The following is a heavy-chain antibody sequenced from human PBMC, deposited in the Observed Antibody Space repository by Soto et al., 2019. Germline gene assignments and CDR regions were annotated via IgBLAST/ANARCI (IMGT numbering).Heavy chain of an antibody. CDR1: GYTFNTYY. Sequence: QVQLVQSGAEVKKPGASVKVSCKPSGYTFNTYYLHWVRQAPGQALEWMGVIHPSGGGTTYAQKLLRRVTVTGDPSRCAVFMELSSLISEDTAVYYCARRGHIAVVTASFDYWGQGTLVTVSS. CDR2: IHPSGGGT. V-gene: IGHV1-46*02. D-gene: IGHD2-21*02. CDR3: ARRGHIAVVTASFDY. J-gene: IGHJ4*02.